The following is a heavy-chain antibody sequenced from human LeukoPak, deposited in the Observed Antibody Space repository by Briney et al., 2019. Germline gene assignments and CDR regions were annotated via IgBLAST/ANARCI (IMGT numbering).Heavy chain of an antibody. D-gene: IGHD3-9*01. J-gene: IGHJ4*02. V-gene: IGHV1-2*02. CDR2: VNPNSGET. CDR3: ARVLFNSGYNY. Sequence: GASVKVSCKTSGSTFTGAYMHWVRQAPGQGLEWMGWVNPNSGETKFAQKFQGRVTMTRDTSIRTVYMDLGGLRSDDTAVYYCARVLFNSGYNYWGQGSPVTVSS. CDR1: GSTFTGAY.